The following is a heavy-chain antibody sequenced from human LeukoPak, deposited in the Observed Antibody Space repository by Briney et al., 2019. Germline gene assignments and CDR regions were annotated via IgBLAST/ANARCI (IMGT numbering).Heavy chain of an antibody. J-gene: IGHJ6*02. V-gene: IGHV3-74*01. D-gene: IGHD5-12*01. CDR2: INSDGSST. CDR1: GFTFSSYW. CDR3: ARRGSGYDAAPTGMDV. Sequence: GGSLRLSCAASGFTFSSYWMHWVRQAPGKGLVWVSRINSDGSSTSYADSVKGRFTISRDNAKNTLYLQMNSLRAEDTAVYSCARRGSGYDAAPTGMDVWGQGTTVTVSS.